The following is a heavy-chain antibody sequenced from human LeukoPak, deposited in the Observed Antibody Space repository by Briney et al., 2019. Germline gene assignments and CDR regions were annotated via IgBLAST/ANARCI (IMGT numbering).Heavy chain of an antibody. V-gene: IGHV7-4-1*02. J-gene: IGHJ4*02. CDR2: INTITGNP. CDR1: GYSFTDYG. CDR3: AISSSLVAARDL. D-gene: IGHD5-12*01. Sequence: GASVKVSCKASGYSFTDYGMNWVRQAPGQGLEYMGWINTITGNPTYAQDLTGRLVFSLDTSVSTAYLQISSLKAEDTAVYYCAISSSLVAARDLWGQGTLVSVSS.